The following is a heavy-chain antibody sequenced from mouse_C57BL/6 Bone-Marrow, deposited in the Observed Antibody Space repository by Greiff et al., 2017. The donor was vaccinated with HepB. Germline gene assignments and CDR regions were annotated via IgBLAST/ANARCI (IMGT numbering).Heavy chain of an antibody. CDR2: IYPGSGNT. J-gene: IGHJ2*01. Sequence: VQLQQSGAELVRPGASVKLSCKASGYTFTDYYINWVKQRPGQGLEWIARIYPGSGNTYYNEKFKGKATLTAEKSSSTAYMQLSSLTSEDSAVYFCARLRRGFDYWGQGTTLTVSS. CDR3: ARLRRGFDY. D-gene: IGHD2-12*01. CDR1: GYTFTDYY. V-gene: IGHV1-76*01.